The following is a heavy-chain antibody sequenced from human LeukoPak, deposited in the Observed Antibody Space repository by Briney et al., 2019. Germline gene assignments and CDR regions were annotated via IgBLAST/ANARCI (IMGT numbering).Heavy chain of an antibody. V-gene: IGHV4-39*07. J-gene: IGHJ5*02. Sequence: SGTLSLTRTVSGDSISTSKSYWGCIRQPPGKGLEWIGEIYHSGSTNYNPSLKSRVTISVDKSKNQLSLKLTAVTAPDTAVYYCARARRQIFGGKWLFDPWGEGTLVTVSS. D-gene: IGHD3-3*01. CDR2: IYHSGST. CDR3: ARARRQIFGGKWLFDP. CDR1: GDSISTSKSY.